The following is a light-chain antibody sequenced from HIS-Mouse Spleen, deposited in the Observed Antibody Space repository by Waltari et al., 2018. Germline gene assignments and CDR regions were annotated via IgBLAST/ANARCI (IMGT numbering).Light chain of an antibody. J-gene: IGKJ3*01. V-gene: IGKV1-12*02. CDR1: QGISSW. CDR2: AAS. Sequence: DIQMTQSPSSVSASVGDRVTITCRASQGISSWLAWYQQKPGKAPKLLIYAASSFKSGVQSRFRGSGSGTDFTITISSLKTEDFATEYCQQANSFPSFTLFTFGPGTKVDIK. CDR3: QQANSFPSFTLFT.